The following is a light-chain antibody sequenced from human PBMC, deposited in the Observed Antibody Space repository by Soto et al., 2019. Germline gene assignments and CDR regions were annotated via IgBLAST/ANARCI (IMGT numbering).Light chain of an antibody. CDR2: LGS. CDR3: MQALHTPLT. CDR1: QSLLHSNGYNS. J-gene: IGKJ2*01. V-gene: IGKV2-28*01. Sequence: DIVMTQSPLSLPVTPGEPASISCRSSQSLLHSNGYNSLDWYLQKPGQSPQLLIYLGSNRAAGVPDRFSGTGSGTDFTLKISRVEAEDVGVYYCMQALHTPLTFGQGTKLEIK.